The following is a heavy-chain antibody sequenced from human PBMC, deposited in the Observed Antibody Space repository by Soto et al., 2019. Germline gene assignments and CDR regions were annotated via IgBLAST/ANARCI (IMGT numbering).Heavy chain of an antibody. CDR3: ATTNGAYSYDSVS. V-gene: IGHV4-34*01. CDR2: INHSGST. D-gene: IGHD3-22*01. CDR1: GGSFSDHY. Sequence: SETLSLTCAVYGGSFSDHYWSWIRQTPGKGLEWIGEINHSGSTNYNPSFKSRVTISVDTSKNQFSLELSSVTAADTAVYYCATTNGAYSYDSVSWGQGTLVTVSS. J-gene: IGHJ5*02.